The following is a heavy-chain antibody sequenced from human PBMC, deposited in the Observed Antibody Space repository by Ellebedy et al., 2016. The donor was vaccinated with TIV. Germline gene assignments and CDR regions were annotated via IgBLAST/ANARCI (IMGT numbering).Heavy chain of an antibody. CDR3: ARETGHMAPGHIVTGHSFLNGMDV. CDR2: ISSSGATI. Sequence: GESLKISCDASGFTFSSYEMNWVRQAPGKGLEWVSYISSSGATIYYADSVKGRFAISRDNAKNSLYLQMNSLRAEDTAVYYCARETGHMAPGHIVTGHSFLNGMDVWGHGTTVTVFS. CDR1: GFTFSSYE. D-gene: IGHD2-21*01. V-gene: IGHV3-48*03. J-gene: IGHJ6*02.